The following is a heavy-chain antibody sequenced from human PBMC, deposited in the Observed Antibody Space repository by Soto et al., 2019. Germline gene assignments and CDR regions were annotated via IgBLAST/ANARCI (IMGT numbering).Heavy chain of an antibody. J-gene: IGHJ6*02. Sequence: LRNCCTAAEGRCTDYGGRWVRQMPGKGPEWMGIIYPGDSDTRYSPSFQGQVTISADKSTSTAYLLWSSLKASDTAIYFCAGSIFYYGIDVWGQPPTLTVSS. CDR1: EGRCTDYG. CDR3: AGSIFYYGIDV. CDR2: IYPGDSDT. V-gene: IGHV5-51*01.